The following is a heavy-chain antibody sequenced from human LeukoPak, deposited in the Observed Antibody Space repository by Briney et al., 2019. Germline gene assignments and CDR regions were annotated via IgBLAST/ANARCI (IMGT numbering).Heavy chain of an antibody. V-gene: IGHV3-23*01. CDR2: ISGSGAGT. D-gene: IGHD4-11*01. Sequence: GGSLRLSCAASGFTFSSYNMSRVRQAPGKGLEWVSAISGSGAGTFYADSVKGRFTISRDNSKNTLYLQMNSLRAEDTAEYYCAGHLITTTVTTFDYWGQGILVTVSS. J-gene: IGHJ4*02. CDR3: AGHLITTTVTTFDY. CDR1: GFTFSSYN.